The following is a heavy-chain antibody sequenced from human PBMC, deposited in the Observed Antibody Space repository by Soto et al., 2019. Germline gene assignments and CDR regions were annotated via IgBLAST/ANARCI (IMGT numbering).Heavy chain of an antibody. Sequence: PSETLSLTCTVSGGSVNSDNFYWSWIRQPPGRGLEWIGYIYYTGSTSYNPSLKSRVTISIDTSRNQFSLKLSSVTAADTAVYYCAREFSNSPEAFDSWGQGSLVTVSS. CDR3: AREFSNSPEAFDS. D-gene: IGHD6-6*01. CDR2: IYYTGST. V-gene: IGHV4-61*01. CDR1: GGSVNSDNFY. J-gene: IGHJ4*02.